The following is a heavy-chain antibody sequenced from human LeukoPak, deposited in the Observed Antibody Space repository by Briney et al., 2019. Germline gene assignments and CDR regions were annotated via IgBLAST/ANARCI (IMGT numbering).Heavy chain of an antibody. D-gene: IGHD2-15*01. CDR2: ISSNGGST. V-gene: IGHV3-64*01. CDR3: ASAPRSDISLAALDY. J-gene: IGHJ4*02. Sequence: PGGSLRLSCAGSGFTFSSYGMHWVRQAPGKGLEYVSGISSNGGSTNYANSVKGRFTINRDNSKNVLYLQMGSLRPEDMAMYYCASAPRSDISLAALDYWGQGTLVTVSS. CDR1: GFTFSSYG.